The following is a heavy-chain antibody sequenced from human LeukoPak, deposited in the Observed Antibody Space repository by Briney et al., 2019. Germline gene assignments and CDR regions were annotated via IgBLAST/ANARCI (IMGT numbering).Heavy chain of an antibody. CDR3: DGDSGSYYLGY. J-gene: IGHJ4*02. CDR2: ISYDGSDT. Sequence: PGRSLRLSCAASGFTFSSYAMHWVRQAPGKGLEWVAIISYDGSDTYYTDSVKGRFTISRDNSKNTLYLQMNSLRAEDTAVYYCDGDSGSYYLGYWGQGTLVTVSS. CDR1: GFTFSSYA. D-gene: IGHD1-26*01. V-gene: IGHV3-30-3*01.